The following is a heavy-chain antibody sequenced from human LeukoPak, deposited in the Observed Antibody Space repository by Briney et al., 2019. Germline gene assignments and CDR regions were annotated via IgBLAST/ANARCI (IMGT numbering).Heavy chain of an antibody. CDR1: KFTFSHYG. J-gene: IGHJ4*02. Sequence: TGGSLRLSCAASKFTFSHYGMHWVRQAPGKGLEWVAVIWNDGSSQYYADSVKGRFTVSRDNPQKTLYLQMNSLRPEDTAVYYCAKDAERGFDYSNSLEKWGQGTLVTVSS. CDR3: AKDAERGFDYSNSLEK. CDR2: IWNDGSSQ. V-gene: IGHV3-33*06. D-gene: IGHD4-11*01.